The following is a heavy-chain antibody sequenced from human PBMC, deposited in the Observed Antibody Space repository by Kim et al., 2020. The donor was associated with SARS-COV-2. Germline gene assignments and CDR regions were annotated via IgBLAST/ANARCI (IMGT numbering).Heavy chain of an antibody. D-gene: IGHD5-12*01. V-gene: IGHV3-7*01. CDR1: GFTFSSAW. J-gene: IGHJ4*02. CDR2: INRDGTKE. CDR3: ASDIDESGYDRNDY. Sequence: GGSLRLSCAASGFTFSSAWMTWFRQAPGKGLEGVANINRDGTKENYVYSVKGRFTISRDNAKSSLFLQRYSLRAEDTAVFYCASDIDESGYDRNDYWGQG.